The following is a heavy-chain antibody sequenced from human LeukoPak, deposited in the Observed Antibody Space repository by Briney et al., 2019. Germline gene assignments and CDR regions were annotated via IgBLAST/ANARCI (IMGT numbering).Heavy chain of an antibody. V-gene: IGHV1-46*01. D-gene: IGHD5-18*01. J-gene: IGHJ6*03. CDR1: VFTFSSYG. CDR2: INPSGGST. CDR3: ARDPRTRDTAMVTPVGADYYMDV. Sequence: GGSLRLSCAASVFTFSSYGMHWVRQAPGQGREWMGIINPSGGSTSYAQKFQGRVTMTRDMSTSTVYMELSSLRSEDTAEYYCARDPRTRDTAMVTPVGADYYMDVWGKGTTVTVSS.